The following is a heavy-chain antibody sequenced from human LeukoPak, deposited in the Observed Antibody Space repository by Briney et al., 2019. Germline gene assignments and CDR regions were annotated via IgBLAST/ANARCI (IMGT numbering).Heavy chain of an antibody. CDR1: GGSISSSSYY. V-gene: IGHV4-39*01. CDR3: ARRHYYDSSGYFWVD. J-gene: IGHJ4*02. D-gene: IGHD3-22*01. CDR2: IYYSGST. Sequence: SETLSLTCTVSGGSISSSSYYWGWIRQPPGKGLEWIGSIYYSGSTYYNPSLKSRVTISVDTSKNQFSLKLSSVTAADTAVYYCARRHYYDSSGYFWVDWGQGTLVTVSS.